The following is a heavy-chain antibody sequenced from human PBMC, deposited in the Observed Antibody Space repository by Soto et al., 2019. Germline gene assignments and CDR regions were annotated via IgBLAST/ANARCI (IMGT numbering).Heavy chain of an antibody. CDR3: AKAQGVATIKSNFDY. Sequence: EVQLLESGGGLVQPGGVPETLLCSLWAHLSQPCHVLGPPGSRAGLEWVAGISCGGYTAYYPDSVRGRFTISRDNSKNTVYLQIDNLRADDTAVYYCAKAQGVATIKSNFDYWGQGTLVTVSS. J-gene: IGHJ4*02. V-gene: IGHV3-23*01. CDR2: ISCGGYTA. CDR1: AHLSQPC. D-gene: IGHD5-12*01.